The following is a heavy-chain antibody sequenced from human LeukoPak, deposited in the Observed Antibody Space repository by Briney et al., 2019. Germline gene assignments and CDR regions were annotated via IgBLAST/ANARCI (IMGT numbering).Heavy chain of an antibody. J-gene: IGHJ3*02. V-gene: IGHV1-69*04. CDR1: GGTFSSYA. Sequence: SVKVSCKASGGTFSSYAISWVRQAPGQGLEWMGRIILILGIANYAQKFQGRVTITADKSTSTAYMELSSLRSEDTAVYYCAVPPSYYDILTGHDAFDIWGQGTMVTVSS. CDR3: AVPPSYYDILTGHDAFDI. D-gene: IGHD3-9*01. CDR2: IILILGIA.